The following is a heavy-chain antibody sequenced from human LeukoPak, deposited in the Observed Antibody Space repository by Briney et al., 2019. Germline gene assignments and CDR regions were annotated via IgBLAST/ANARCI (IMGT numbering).Heavy chain of an antibody. V-gene: IGHV1-18*01. J-gene: IGHJ6*03. CDR3: AIPAKGAFFYYYMGV. D-gene: IGHD2-2*01. CDR1: PYTSPNYG. CDR2: ISTYNGNT. Sequence: GASVKVSCKASPYTSPNYGITWVRQAPGRGLEWMGWISTYNGNTQYAQKFQGRVTMTTDTPTKTVYMELSNLRSNDTAVYYCAIPAKGAFFYYYMGVWGKGTTVTVSS.